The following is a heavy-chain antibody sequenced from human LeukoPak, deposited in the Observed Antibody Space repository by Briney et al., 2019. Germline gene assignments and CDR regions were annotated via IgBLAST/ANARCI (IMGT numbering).Heavy chain of an antibody. D-gene: IGHD3-22*01. V-gene: IGHV4-31*03. J-gene: IGHJ3*02. CDR2: IYYSGST. Sequence: SETLSLTCTVSGGSISSGGYYWSWIRQHPGKGLEWIVYIYYSGSTYYNPSLKSRVTISVDTSKNQFSLKLSSVTAADTAVYYCARGSLTYYDSSGYYYRAFDIWGRGTMVTVSS. CDR1: GGSISSGGYY. CDR3: ARGSLTYYDSSGYYYRAFDI.